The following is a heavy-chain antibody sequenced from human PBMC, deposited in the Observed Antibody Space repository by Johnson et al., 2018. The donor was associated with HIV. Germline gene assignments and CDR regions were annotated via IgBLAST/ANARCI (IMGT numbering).Heavy chain of an antibody. CDR2: IYSGGST. CDR3: PREATYYDYVWGSYAFDI. CDR1: GFTVSSNY. Sequence: VQLVESGGGLVQPGGSLRLSCAASGFTVSSNYMSWVRQAPGKGLEWVSVIYSGGSTYYADSVKGRFTISRDNSKNTLYLQMNSLRAEDTAVYYCPREATYYDYVWGSYAFDIWGQGTMVTVSS. J-gene: IGHJ3*02. D-gene: IGHD3-16*01. V-gene: IGHV3-66*01.